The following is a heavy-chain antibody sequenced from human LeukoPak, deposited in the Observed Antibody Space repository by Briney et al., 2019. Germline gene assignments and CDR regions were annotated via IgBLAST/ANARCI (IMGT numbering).Heavy chain of an antibody. V-gene: IGHV4-59*12. J-gene: IGHJ4*02. D-gene: IGHD3-10*01. Sequence: PSETLSLTCTVSGGSISSYYWSWIRQPPGKGLEWIGYIYYSGSTNYNPSLKSRVTISVDTSKNQFSLKLSSVTAADTAVYYCARDLSDYYYGSGFDYWGQGTLVTVSS. CDR3: ARDLSDYYYGSGFDY. CDR2: IYYSGST. CDR1: GGSISSYY.